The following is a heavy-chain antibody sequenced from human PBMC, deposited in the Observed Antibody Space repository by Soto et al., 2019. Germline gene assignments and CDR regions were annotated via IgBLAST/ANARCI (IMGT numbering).Heavy chain of an antibody. CDR2: IYYSGST. CDR3: AVIAAAGKYVDY. CDR1: GGSISSYY. D-gene: IGHD6-13*01. J-gene: IGHJ4*02. Sequence: PSETLSLTCTVSGGSISSYYWSWIRQPPGKGLEWIGYIYYSGSTNYNPSLKSRVTISVDTSKNQFSLKLSSVTAADTAVYYCAVIAAAGKYVDYWGQGTLVTVYS. V-gene: IGHV4-59*08.